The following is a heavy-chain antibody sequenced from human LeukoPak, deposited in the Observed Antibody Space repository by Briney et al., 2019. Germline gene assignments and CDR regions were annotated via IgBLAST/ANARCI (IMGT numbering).Heavy chain of an antibody. D-gene: IGHD3-9*01. CDR1: GGTFSSYA. J-gene: IGHJ4*02. CDR2: IIPIFGTA. CDR3: ANSDVLRYFDWLLPHDY. Sequence: SVKVSCKASGGTFSSYAISWVRQAPGQGLEWMGGIIPIFGTANYAQKFQGRVTITTDESTSTAYMELSSLRSEDTAVYYCANSDVLRYFDWLLPHDYWGQGTLVTVSS. V-gene: IGHV1-69*05.